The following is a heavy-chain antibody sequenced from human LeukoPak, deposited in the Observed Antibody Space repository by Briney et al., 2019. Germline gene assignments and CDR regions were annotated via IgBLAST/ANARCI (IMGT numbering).Heavy chain of an antibody. CDR3: ARDPYYGSGTLFGEGDYFDY. V-gene: IGHV4-30-2*01. J-gene: IGHJ4*02. CDR1: GGSISSGGYS. D-gene: IGHD3-10*01. CDR2: IYHSGST. Sequence: SETLSLTCAVSGGSISSGGYSWSWIRQPPGKGLEWIGYIYHSGSTYYNPSLKSRVTMSVDTSKNQFSLKLSSVTAADTAVYYCARDPYYGSGTLFGEGDYFDYWGQGTLVTVSS.